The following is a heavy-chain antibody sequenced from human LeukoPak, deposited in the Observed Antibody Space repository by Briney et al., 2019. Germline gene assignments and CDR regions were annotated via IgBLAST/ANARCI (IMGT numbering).Heavy chain of an antibody. CDR1: GFTFSSYA. CDR3: AKDLSGYYDSSGYPQGWFDP. V-gene: IGHV3-23*01. D-gene: IGHD3-22*01. Sequence: TGGSLRLSCAASGFTFSSYAMSWVRQAPGKGLEWVSTISGSGGSTYYADSVKGRFTISRDNSKNTLYLQMNSLRAEDTAVYYCAKDLSGYYDSSGYPQGWFDPWGQGTLVTVSS. CDR2: ISGSGGST. J-gene: IGHJ5*02.